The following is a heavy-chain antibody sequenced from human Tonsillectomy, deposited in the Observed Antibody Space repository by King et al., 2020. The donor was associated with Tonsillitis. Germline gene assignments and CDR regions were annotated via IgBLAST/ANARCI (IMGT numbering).Heavy chain of an antibody. Sequence: VQLVESGGGLVKPGGSLRLSCAASGFTFSSYDLNWVRRAPGKGLEWVSSIDSSSRQIYYAESVKGRFTIARDKAKNSLYLQMNSLRGEDTAVYYCARYGGGSFDYWGQGTLVTVSS. J-gene: IGHJ4*02. CDR1: GFTFSSYD. V-gene: IGHV3-21*01. CDR2: IDSSSRQI. CDR3: ARYGGGSFDY. D-gene: IGHD3-10*01.